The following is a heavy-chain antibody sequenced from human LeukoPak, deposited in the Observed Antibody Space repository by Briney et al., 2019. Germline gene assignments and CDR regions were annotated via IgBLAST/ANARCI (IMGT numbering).Heavy chain of an antibody. D-gene: IGHD3-9*01. J-gene: IGHJ5*02. V-gene: IGHV1-8*01. CDR3: ARGTDYDILTGPHRNWFDP. CDR1: GYTFTSYD. Sequence: GASVRVSCKASGYTFTSYDINWVRQATGQGLEWMGWMNPNSGNTGYAQKFQGRVTMTRNTSISTAYMELSSLRSEDTAVYYCARGTDYDILTGPHRNWFDPWGQGTLVTVSS. CDR2: MNPNSGNT.